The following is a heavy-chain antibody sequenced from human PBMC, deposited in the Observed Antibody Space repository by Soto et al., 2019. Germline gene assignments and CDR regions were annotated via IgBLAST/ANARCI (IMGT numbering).Heavy chain of an antibody. CDR3: ARDISSGWSVFDY. Sequence: GSPSLSWAAAGFSFSSYWMSWVRQAPGKGLEWVANIKQDGSEKYYVDSVKGRFTISRDNAKNSLYLQMNSLRAEDTAVYYWARDISSGWSVFDYWGQGTRVTGSS. J-gene: IGHJ4*02. CDR2: IKQDGSEK. CDR1: GFSFSSYW. V-gene: IGHV3-7*03. D-gene: IGHD6-19*01.